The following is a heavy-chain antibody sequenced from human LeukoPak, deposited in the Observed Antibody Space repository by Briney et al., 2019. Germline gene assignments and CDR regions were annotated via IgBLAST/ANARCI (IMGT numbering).Heavy chain of an antibody. Sequence: SETLSLTCTVSGGSITSYYWSWIRQPPGKGLEWIGYIYYSGSTYYNPSLKSRVTISVDTSKNQFSLKLSSVTAADTAVYYCARAAWLWYYDILTGHRWDAFDIWGQGTMVTVSS. D-gene: IGHD3-9*01. V-gene: IGHV4-30-4*08. CDR1: GGSITSYY. J-gene: IGHJ3*02. CDR2: IYYSGST. CDR3: ARAAWLWYYDILTGHRWDAFDI.